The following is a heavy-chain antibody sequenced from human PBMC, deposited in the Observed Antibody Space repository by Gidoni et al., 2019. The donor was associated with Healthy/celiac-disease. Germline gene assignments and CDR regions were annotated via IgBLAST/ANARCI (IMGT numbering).Heavy chain of an antibody. CDR3: ARVGLGYCSSTSCDY. D-gene: IGHD2-2*01. V-gene: IGHV3-30-3*01. CDR2: ISDDGSNK. CDR1: GFTFSSYA. Sequence: QVQLVESGGGVVQPGRSLRLSCAASGFTFSSYAMHWVRQAPGKGLEWVAVISDDGSNKYYADSVKGRFTISRDNSKNTLYLQMNSLRAEDTAVYYCARVGLGYCSSTSCDYWGQGTLVTVSS. J-gene: IGHJ4*02.